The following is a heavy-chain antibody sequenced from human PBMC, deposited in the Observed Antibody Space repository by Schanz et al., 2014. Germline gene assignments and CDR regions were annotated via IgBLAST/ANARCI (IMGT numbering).Heavy chain of an antibody. CDR3: ARGTMPGTVDI. J-gene: IGHJ3*02. D-gene: IGHD2-2*01. CDR1: GGTFSRLT. Sequence: QVQLVQSGAEVRKPGASVKVSCKASGGTFSRLTFSWVRQARGQGLEWVGRFIPILDVGNYAQQFQGRVTFTADKSTSTAYMELSSLRYEDTALYYCARGTMPGTVDIWGQGTMVTVSS. V-gene: IGHV1-69*09. CDR2: FIPILDVG.